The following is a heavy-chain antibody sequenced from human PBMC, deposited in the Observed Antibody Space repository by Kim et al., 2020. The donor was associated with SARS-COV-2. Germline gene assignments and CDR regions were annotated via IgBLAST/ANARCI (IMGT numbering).Heavy chain of an antibody. CDR1: GFTFSSYW. J-gene: IGHJ4*02. Sequence: GGSLRLSCAASGFTFSSYWMSWVRQAPGKGLEWVANIRQDGSEKKYVDSVKGRFTISRDNAKNSLYLQMNSLRAEDTAVYYCARDRIVASRCFDYWGQGTLVTVSS. D-gene: IGHD1-26*01. V-gene: IGHV3-7*01. CDR3: ARDRIVASRCFDY. CDR2: IRQDGSEK.